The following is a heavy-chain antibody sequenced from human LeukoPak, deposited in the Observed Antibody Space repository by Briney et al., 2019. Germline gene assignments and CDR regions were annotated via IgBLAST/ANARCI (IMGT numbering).Heavy chain of an antibody. Sequence: GGSLRLSCAASGFTFSSYAMSWVRRAPGKGLEWVSAISGSGGSTYYADSVKGRFTISRDNSKNTLYLQMNSLRAEDTAVYYCAKVDYYDSRPFDYWGQGTLVTVSS. CDR1: GFTFSSYA. CDR3: AKVDYYDSRPFDY. D-gene: IGHD3-22*01. V-gene: IGHV3-23*01. CDR2: ISGSGGST. J-gene: IGHJ4*02.